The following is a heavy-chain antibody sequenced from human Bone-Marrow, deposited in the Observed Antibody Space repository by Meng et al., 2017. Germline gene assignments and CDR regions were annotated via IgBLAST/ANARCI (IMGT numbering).Heavy chain of an antibody. CDR3: AMSDYFDTSGYHFGLQLDY. D-gene: IGHD3-22*01. V-gene: IGHV3-23*01. J-gene: IGHJ4*02. CDR1: GFTFSTYA. CDR2: IGGTGRST. Sequence: GESLKISCAASGFTFSTYAMTWVRQAPGKGLEWASAIGGTGRSTYVADSVRGRFTISRDNSKNSLYLQMNSLRAEDTAVYYCAMSDYFDTSGYHFGLQLDYWGQGTVVTVSS.